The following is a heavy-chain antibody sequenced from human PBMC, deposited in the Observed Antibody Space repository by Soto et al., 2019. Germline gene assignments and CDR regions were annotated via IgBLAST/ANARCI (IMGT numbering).Heavy chain of an antibody. CDR2: INPNSGGT. V-gene: IGHV1-2*02. D-gene: IGHD6-19*01. J-gene: IGHJ4*02. CDR1: GYTFTDYY. Sequence: QVQLGQSGAEVKKPGASVKVSCKASGYTFTDYYIHWVRQAPGQGLEWMGWINPNSGGTNYAQNFQGRVTMTRDTSISTAYMELGRLRSDDTAVYYCARKGLTVSGLGYWGQGTLVTVSS. CDR3: ARKGLTVSGLGY.